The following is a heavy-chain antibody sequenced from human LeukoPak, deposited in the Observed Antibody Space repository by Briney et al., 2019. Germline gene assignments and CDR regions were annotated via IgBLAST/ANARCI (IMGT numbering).Heavy chain of an antibody. J-gene: IGHJ4*02. CDR1: GFTFSDYY. D-gene: IGHD3-3*01. CDR3: ARDRLRIFGVVTYMFDY. Sequence: PGGSLRLSGAASGFTFSDYYMSWIRQAPGKGLEWVSYISSSGSTIYYADSVKGRFTISRDNAKNSLYLQMNSLRAEDTAVYYCARDRLRIFGVVTYMFDYWGQGTLVTVSS. V-gene: IGHV3-11*01. CDR2: ISSSGSTI.